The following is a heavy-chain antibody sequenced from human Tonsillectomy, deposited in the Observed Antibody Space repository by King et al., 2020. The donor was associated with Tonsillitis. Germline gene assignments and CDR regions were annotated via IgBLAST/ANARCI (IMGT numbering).Heavy chain of an antibody. CDR1: GFTFSTYA. V-gene: IGHV3-30-3*01. Sequence: VQLVESGGGVVQPGRSLRLSCAASGFTFSTYAMYWVRQAPGKGLEWVAAISFDGSNKYYTDSVKGRFTISSDNSKNTLYVQMNSLRAEDTAGYYCARRDGALDYYYYGMDVWGQGTTVTVSS. CDR2: ISFDGSNK. J-gene: IGHJ6*02. CDR3: ARRDGALDYYYYGMDV. D-gene: IGHD4-17*01.